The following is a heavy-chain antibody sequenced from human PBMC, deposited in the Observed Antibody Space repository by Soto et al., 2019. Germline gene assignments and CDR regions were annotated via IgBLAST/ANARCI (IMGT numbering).Heavy chain of an antibody. J-gene: IGHJ4*02. V-gene: IGHV3-21*01. CDR1: GFTFRRNN. Sequence: PGGSLRLSCAASGFTFRRNNMNWVRQAPGKGLEWVASISSSGDYLYYADSVKGRFIISRDNFQNSLFLQMNNLRADDTAVYYCVRGVDDEGGAAAPWFLFENWGQGTPVTVSS. CDR2: ISSSGDYL. D-gene: IGHD6-25*01. CDR3: VRGVDDEGGAAAPWFLFEN.